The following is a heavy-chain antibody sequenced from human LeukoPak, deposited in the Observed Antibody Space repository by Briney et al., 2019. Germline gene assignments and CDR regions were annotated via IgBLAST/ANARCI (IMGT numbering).Heavy chain of an antibody. CDR2: INPNSGGS. CDR1: GYTFSGYY. Sequence: GASVKVSCKASGYTFSGYYMQWVRQAPGHGLEWMGYINPNSGGSNYAQKFQGRVTMTTDTSISTAYMELSRLRSADTAVYYCARTAGFYSNAFDIWGQGTMVTVSS. J-gene: IGHJ3*02. CDR3: ARTAGFYSNAFDI. V-gene: IGHV1-2*02. D-gene: IGHD3-22*01.